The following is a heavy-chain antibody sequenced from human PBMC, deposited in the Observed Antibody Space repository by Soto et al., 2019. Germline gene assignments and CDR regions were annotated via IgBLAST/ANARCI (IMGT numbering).Heavy chain of an antibody. V-gene: IGHV4-31*03. CDR3: AREPSI. Sequence: QVQLQESGTGLVKPSQTLSLTCTVSGGSISSGGYYWTWIRQHPWKDLYWIGYIYYRGSTDYNPSLKRRVTMSVDTSKNQFSLKLSSVTSADTAVYYCAREPSIWGQGTLVTVSS. J-gene: IGHJ4*02. CDR1: GGSISSGGYY. CDR2: IYYRGST.